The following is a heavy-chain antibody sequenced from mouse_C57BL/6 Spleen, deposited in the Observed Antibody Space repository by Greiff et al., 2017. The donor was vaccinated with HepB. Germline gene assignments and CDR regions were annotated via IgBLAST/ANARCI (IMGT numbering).Heavy chain of an antibody. CDR1: GYTFTDYN. J-gene: IGHJ4*01. CDR3: ARFRYSIHYYAMDY. V-gene: IGHV1-22*01. Sequence: EVQLQQSGPELVKPGASVKMSCKASGYTFTDYNMHWVKQSHGKSLEWIGYINPNNGGTSSNQKFKGKATLTVNKSSSTAYMELRSLTSEDSAVYYCARFRYSIHYYAMDYWGQGTSVTVSS. CDR2: INPNNGGT. D-gene: IGHD2-5*01.